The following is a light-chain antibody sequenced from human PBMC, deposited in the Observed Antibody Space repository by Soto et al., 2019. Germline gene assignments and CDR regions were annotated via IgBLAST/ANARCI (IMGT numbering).Light chain of an antibody. Sequence: IQMTQSPPSLSASIGDRVTITCRASQGISRYLSWYQQKPGRAPKLLISAASTLQSGVPARFSGSGSGTDFTLSITSLQPEDFATYYCQQLNTYPVTFGGGTKVDIK. CDR2: AAS. CDR1: QGISRY. J-gene: IGKJ4*01. V-gene: IGKV1-9*01. CDR3: QQLNTYPVT.